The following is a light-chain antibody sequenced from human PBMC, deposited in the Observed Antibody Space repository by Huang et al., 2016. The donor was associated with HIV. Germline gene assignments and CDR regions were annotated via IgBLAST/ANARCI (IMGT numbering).Light chain of an antibody. Sequence: IQLTQSPSSLSASVGDRVTITCRASQGLGRYLVWYQQKPGKAPKLLIYAASTLQSGVPSRFIGSGSGTDCTLTISSLQPEDFATYYCQQRKTYPITFGPGTQVDIK. CDR1: QGLGRY. CDR3: QQRKTYPIT. CDR2: AAS. J-gene: IGKJ3*01. V-gene: IGKV1-9*01.